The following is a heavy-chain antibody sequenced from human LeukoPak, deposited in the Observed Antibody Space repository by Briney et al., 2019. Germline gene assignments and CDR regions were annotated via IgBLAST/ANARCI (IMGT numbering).Heavy chain of an antibody. CDR3: ARLSYDSSGYYNWFDP. J-gene: IGHJ5*02. V-gene: IGHV1-2*02. Sequence: GASVKVSCKASGYTFTGYYMHWVRQAPGQGLEWMGWINPNSGGTNYAQKFRGRVTMTRDTSVSTAYMELSRLRSDDTAVYYCARLSYDSSGYYNWFDPWGQGTLVTVSS. CDR2: INPNSGGT. D-gene: IGHD3-22*01. CDR1: GYTFTGYY.